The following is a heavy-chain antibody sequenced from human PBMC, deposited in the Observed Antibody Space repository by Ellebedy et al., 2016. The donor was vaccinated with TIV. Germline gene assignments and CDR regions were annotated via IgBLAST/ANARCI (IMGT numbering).Heavy chain of an antibody. V-gene: IGHV3-11*04. Sequence: PGGSLRLSCVASGFTFSDYSMSWVRQAPGKGLEWVSRISLSVNTMYYADLVQGRFTISRDNAKNSLFLQMNTLRPEDTAVYYCAKVPVGFCNRPFCFYLDDWGQGTLVSVSS. CDR2: ISLSVNTM. CDR1: GFTFSDYS. D-gene: IGHD2-2*03. J-gene: IGHJ4*02. CDR3: AKVPVGFCNRPFCFYLDD.